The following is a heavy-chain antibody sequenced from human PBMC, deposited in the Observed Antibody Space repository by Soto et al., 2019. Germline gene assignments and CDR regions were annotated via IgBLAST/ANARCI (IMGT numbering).Heavy chain of an antibody. CDR1: GFTFRSNG. V-gene: IGHV3-33*06. CDR2: IWYDSSNK. CDR3: AKAGNIGSSSWYYFDY. Sequence: QVQLVESGGGVVQPGRSLRLSCAASGFTFRSNGMHWVRQAPGKGLEWVATIWYDSSNKYYADSVKGRFTISRDNSKNXLYLHMNNLRAEDTGIYYCAKAGNIGSSSWYYFDYWGQGTLVTVSS. D-gene: IGHD6-13*01. J-gene: IGHJ4*02.